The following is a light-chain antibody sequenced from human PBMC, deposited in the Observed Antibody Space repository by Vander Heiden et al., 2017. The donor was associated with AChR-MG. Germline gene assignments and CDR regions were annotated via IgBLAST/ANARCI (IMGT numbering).Light chain of an antibody. CDR3: SPYTSSSTRV. CDR1: SRDVGGYNY. V-gene: IGLV2-14*01. Sequence: QSALPQPASVSGSPGQSITIYCPGTSRDVGGYNYVSWYQQHPGKAPKLMIDDVSKRPSGVSNRFSGSKSGNTASLTISGLQAEDEADYYCSPYTSSSTRVFGGGTKLTVL. J-gene: IGLJ3*02. CDR2: DVS.